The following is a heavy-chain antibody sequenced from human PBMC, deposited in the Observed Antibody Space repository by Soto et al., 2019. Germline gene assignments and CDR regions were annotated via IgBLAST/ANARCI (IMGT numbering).Heavy chain of an antibody. CDR3: ARHLASSGSGGGYYYYGMDV. CDR1: GGYISSYY. CDR2: MYNTGST. Sequence: SETLSLTCTVSGGYISSYYWSWIRQPPGKGLEWIGYMYNTGSTIYNPSLKSRVTISVDTSKNQFSLKLSSVTAADTAVYYCARHLASSGSGGGYYYYGMDVWGQGTTVTVSS. D-gene: IGHD3-22*01. V-gene: IGHV4-59*08. J-gene: IGHJ6*02.